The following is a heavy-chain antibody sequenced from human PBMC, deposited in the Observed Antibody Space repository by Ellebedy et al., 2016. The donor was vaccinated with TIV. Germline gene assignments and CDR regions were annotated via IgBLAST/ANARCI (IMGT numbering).Heavy chain of an antibody. CDR3: ASGSLWSFDY. Sequence: ASVKVSCRASGYTFTSYGISWVRQAPGQGLEWMGWISAYNGNTNYAQKLQGRVTMTTDKSTSTAYMELSSLRSEDTAVYYCASGSLWSFDYWGQGTLVTVSS. J-gene: IGHJ4*02. V-gene: IGHV1-18*01. CDR1: GYTFTSYG. D-gene: IGHD3-10*01. CDR2: ISAYNGNT.